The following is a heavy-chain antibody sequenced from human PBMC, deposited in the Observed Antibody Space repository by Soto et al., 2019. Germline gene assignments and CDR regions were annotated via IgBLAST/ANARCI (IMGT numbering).Heavy chain of an antibody. V-gene: IGHV3-30-3*01. J-gene: IGHJ4*02. CDR2: MSFDGNSK. D-gene: IGHD2-21*01. CDR3: ARGRSVIDHDDFEY. Sequence: QVQLVESGGGVVQPGRSLRLSCAASGFTFSSYSMHWVRQAPGKGLEWVAAMSFDGNSKYFADSVKGRFTISRDNSKTTLSLQMNSLVADDSAVYYCARGRSVIDHDDFEYWGQGTLVTVSS. CDR1: GFTFSSYS.